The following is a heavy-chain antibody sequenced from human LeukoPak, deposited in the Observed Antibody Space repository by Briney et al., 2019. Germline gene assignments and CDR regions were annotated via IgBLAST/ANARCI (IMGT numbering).Heavy chain of an antibody. CDR2: IYHSGST. J-gene: IGHJ4*02. V-gene: IGHV4-38-2*02. Sequence: SETLSLTCTVSGYSISSGYYWGWIRQPPGKGLEWIGSIYHSGSTYYNPSLKSRVTISVDTSKNQFSLKLSSVTAADTAVYYCARDHVLTGYYPPQWGQGTLVIVSS. CDR1: GYSISSGYY. CDR3: ARDHVLTGYYPPQ. D-gene: IGHD3-9*01.